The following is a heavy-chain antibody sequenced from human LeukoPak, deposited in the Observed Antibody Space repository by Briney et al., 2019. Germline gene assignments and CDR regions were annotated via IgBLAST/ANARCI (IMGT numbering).Heavy chain of an antibody. Sequence: SETLSLTCTVSGYSISNGYYWGWIRQSPGKGLEWLGSIYHRGSAYYNPSLKSRVTISLDRSKKQFSLRLTSVTAADTAVYYCARDNDSRDPPHFDYWGQGTLVTVSS. J-gene: IGHJ4*02. CDR2: IYHRGSA. CDR3: ARDNDSRDPPHFDY. CDR1: GYSISNGYY. D-gene: IGHD3-16*01. V-gene: IGHV4-38-2*02.